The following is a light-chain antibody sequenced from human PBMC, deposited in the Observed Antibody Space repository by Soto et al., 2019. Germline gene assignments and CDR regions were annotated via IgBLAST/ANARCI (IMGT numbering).Light chain of an antibody. Sequence: EIVLTQSPGTLSLSPGERATLSCRASQSVSSSYLAWYQQKPGRAPRLLIYGASSRATGIPNRFSGSGSGTDFTLTISRLEPEDFAVYYCQQYGSSPPRYTFRQATKLEIK. J-gene: IGKJ2*01. CDR1: QSVSSSY. V-gene: IGKV3-20*01. CDR3: QQYGSSPPRYT. CDR2: GAS.